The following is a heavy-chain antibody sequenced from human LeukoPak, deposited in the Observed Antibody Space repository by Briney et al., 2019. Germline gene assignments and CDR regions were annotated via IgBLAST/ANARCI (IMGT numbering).Heavy chain of an antibody. CDR1: GFTFSSYA. CDR2: ISGSGDST. CDR3: AKRPGDYGGKYFDY. D-gene: IGHD4-23*01. V-gene: IGHV3-23*01. J-gene: IGHJ4*02. Sequence: GGSLRLSCAASGFTFSSYAMSWVRLAPGKGLEWVSSISGSGDSTYYADSVKGRFSISRDNSKNTLYLQMNSLRAEDTAVYYCAKRPGDYGGKYFDYWGQGTLVTVSS.